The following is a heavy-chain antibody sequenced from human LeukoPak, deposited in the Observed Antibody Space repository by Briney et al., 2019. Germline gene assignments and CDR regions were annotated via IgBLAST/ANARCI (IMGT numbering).Heavy chain of an antibody. Sequence: GGSLRLSCAASGFTPSSYWMSWVRQAPGEGLEWVAKINQDGTEKAYVDSVRGRFTISRGNAKNSLFLQMSSLRAEDTAVYYCARGPLIAAAGTWWGQGTLVTVSS. V-gene: IGHV3-7*03. CDR3: ARGPLIAAAGTW. CDR1: GFTPSSYW. D-gene: IGHD6-13*01. CDR2: INQDGTEK. J-gene: IGHJ4*02.